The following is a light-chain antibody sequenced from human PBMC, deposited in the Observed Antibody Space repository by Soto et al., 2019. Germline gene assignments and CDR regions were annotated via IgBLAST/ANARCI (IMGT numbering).Light chain of an antibody. CDR2: GAS. CDR3: QQYNNWPPGT. Sequence: EIVMTQSPATLSVSPGERATLSCRASQSVSSNLAWYQQKPGQAPRLLIYGASTRATGIPTRFSGSGSGTEFTLTISRLQSEAFAVYYCQQYNNWPPGTFGQGTKVEIK. J-gene: IGKJ1*01. CDR1: QSVSSN. V-gene: IGKV3-15*01.